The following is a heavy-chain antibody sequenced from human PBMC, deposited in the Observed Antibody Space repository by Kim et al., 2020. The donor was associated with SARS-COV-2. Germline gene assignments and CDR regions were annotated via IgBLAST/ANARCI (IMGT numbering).Heavy chain of an antibody. D-gene: IGHD2-8*02. V-gene: IGHV4-34*01. Sequence: SETLSLTCAVYGGSFSGYYWSWIRQPPGKGLEWIGEINHSGSTNYNPSLKSRVTISVDTSKNQFSLKLSSVTAADTAVYYCARAPRENIVLVVYAISDAFDIWGQGTMVTVSS. J-gene: IGHJ3*02. CDR1: GGSFSGYY. CDR2: INHSGST. CDR3: ARAPRENIVLVVYAISDAFDI.